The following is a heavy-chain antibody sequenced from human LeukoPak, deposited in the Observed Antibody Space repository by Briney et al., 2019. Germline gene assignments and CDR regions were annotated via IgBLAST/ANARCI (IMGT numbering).Heavy chain of an antibody. CDR2: INPSGGST. J-gene: IGHJ4*02. D-gene: IGHD3-16*02. CDR3: VRDRIDFFDY. Sequence: ASVKVSCKASGYTFTGYYIHWARQAPGQGLEWMSLINPSGGSTSYAEKFHGRVTLTRDMSTNTVYMELSSLRSEDAAVYYCVRDRIDFFDYWGQGTLVTVSS. V-gene: IGHV1-46*01. CDR1: GYTFTGYY.